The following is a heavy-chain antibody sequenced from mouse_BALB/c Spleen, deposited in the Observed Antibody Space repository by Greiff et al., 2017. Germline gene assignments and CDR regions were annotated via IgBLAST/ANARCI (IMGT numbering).Heavy chain of an antibody. D-gene: IGHD1-1*01. CDR2: IRNKANGYTT. CDR1: GFTFTDYY. Sequence: EVMLVESGGGLVQPGGSLRLSCATSGFTFTDYYMSWVRQPPGKALEWLGFIRNKANGYTTEYSASVKGRFTISRDNSQSILYLQMNTLRAEDSATYYCAREGDYYGSRGYFDYWGQGTTLTVSS. V-gene: IGHV7-3*02. J-gene: IGHJ2*01. CDR3: AREGDYYGSRGYFDY.